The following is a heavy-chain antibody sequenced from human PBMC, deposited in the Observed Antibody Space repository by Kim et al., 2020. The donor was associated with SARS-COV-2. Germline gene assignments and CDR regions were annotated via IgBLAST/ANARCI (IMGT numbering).Heavy chain of an antibody. D-gene: IGHD5-12*01. CDR3: ARESGYSRYFDY. Sequence: TYSPSLKSRVTMSVDTSKNQFSLNLSSVTAADTAVYYCARESGYSRYFDYWGQGTLVTVSS. J-gene: IGHJ4*02. V-gene: IGHV4-4*07.